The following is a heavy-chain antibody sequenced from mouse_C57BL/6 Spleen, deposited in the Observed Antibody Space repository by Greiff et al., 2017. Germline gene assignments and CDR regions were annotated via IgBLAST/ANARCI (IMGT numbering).Heavy chain of an antibody. CDR3: ARRKEYYYGSTAFDS. Sequence: VQLQQSGPELVKPGASVKIPCKASGYTFTDYNMDWVKQSHGKSLEWIGDINPNNGGTIYNQKFKGKATLTVDKSSSTAYMELRSLTSEDTAVYYCARRKEYYYGSTAFDSWGQGTTLTVSS. CDR2: INPNNGGT. V-gene: IGHV1-18*01. D-gene: IGHD1-1*01. CDR1: GYTFTDYN. J-gene: IGHJ2*01.